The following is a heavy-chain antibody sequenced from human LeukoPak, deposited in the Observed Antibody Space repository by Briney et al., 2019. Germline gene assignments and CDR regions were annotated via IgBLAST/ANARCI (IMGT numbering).Heavy chain of an antibody. Sequence: GGSLRLSCAASGFTFSSYGMHWVRQAPGKGLEWVAVISYDGSNKYYADSVKGRFTISRDNSKNTLYLQMNSLRAEDTAVYYCAKEQWLVRDDYYGMDVWGQGTTVTVSS. D-gene: IGHD6-19*01. CDR1: GFTFSSYG. CDR2: ISYDGSNK. V-gene: IGHV3-30*18. CDR3: AKEQWLVRDDYYGMDV. J-gene: IGHJ6*02.